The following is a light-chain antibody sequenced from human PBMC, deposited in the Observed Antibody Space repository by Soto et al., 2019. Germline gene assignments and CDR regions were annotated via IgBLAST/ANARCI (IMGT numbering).Light chain of an antibody. CDR2: GNS. Sequence: QAVVTQPPLVSGAPGQRVTISCTGSSSNIGAGYDVHWYQQLPGTAPKLLIYGNSNRPSGVPDRFSGSKSGTSASLAITGLQAEDEADYYCQSYDSSLSGSKVVFGGGTKLTVL. CDR1: SSNIGAGYD. J-gene: IGLJ2*01. V-gene: IGLV1-40*01. CDR3: QSYDSSLSGSKVV.